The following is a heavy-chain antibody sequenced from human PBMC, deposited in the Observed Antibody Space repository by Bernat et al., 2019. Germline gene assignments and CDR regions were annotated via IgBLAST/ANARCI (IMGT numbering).Heavy chain of an antibody. Sequence: EVQLVESGGGLVQPGRSLRLSCTASGFTFGDYAMSWVRQAPGKGLGWVGFIRSKAYGGTTEYAASVKGRFTISRDDSKSIAYLQMNSLKTEDTAVYYCTREVTFWSGYQSYYYYYYYMDVWGKGTTVTVSS. CDR1: GFTFGDYA. CDR2: IRSKAYGGTT. J-gene: IGHJ6*03. V-gene: IGHV3-49*04. CDR3: TREVTFWSGYQSYYYYYYYMDV. D-gene: IGHD3-3*01.